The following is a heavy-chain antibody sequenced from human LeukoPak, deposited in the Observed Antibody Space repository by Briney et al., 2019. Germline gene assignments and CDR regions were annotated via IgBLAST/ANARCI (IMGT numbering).Heavy chain of an antibody. D-gene: IGHD6-19*01. J-gene: IGHJ4*02. CDR3: ARGIGSSGWHAADY. V-gene: IGHV3-21*01. Sequence: GGSLRLSCAASGFTFSSYSMNWVRQAPGKGLEWVSSISSSSSYIYYADSVKGRFTISRDNAKNSLYLQMNSLRAEDTAVYYCARGIGSSGWHAADYWGQGTLVTVSS. CDR1: GFTFSSYS. CDR2: ISSSSSYI.